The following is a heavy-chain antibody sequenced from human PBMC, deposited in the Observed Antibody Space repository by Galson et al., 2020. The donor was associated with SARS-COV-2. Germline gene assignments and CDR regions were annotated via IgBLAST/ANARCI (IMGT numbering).Heavy chain of an antibody. CDR3: TRDVSGGASDI. CDR2: ISHDGKIQ. CDR1: GFTFTNYA. D-gene: IGHD1-26*01. V-gene: IGHV3-30*04. J-gene: IGHJ3*02. Sequence: RSLRLSCAASGFTFTNYAMHWVRQAPGKGLEWLTVISHDGKIQVYADSVKGRFTISRDNSGNMVFLQIVSLRPDDTALYYCTRDVSGGASDIWGQGTMVTVSS.